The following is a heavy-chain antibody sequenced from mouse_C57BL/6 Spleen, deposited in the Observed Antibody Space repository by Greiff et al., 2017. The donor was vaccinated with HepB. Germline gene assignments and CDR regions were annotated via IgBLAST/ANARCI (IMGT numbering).Heavy chain of an antibody. J-gene: IGHJ2*01. D-gene: IGHD1-1*01. CDR1: GYTFTSYW. V-gene: IGHV1-55*01. CDR2: IYPGSGST. Sequence: VQLQQPGAELVKPGASVKMSCKASGYTFTSYWITWVKQRPGQGLEWIGDIYPGSGSTNYNEKFKGKATLTVDKSSSTAYMLLSSLTSEDSAVYFCARSRDYYGSSYFDYWGQGTTLTVSS. CDR3: ARSRDYYGSSYFDY.